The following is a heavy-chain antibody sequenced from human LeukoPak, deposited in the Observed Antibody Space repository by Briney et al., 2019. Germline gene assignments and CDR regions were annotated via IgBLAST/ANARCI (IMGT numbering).Heavy chain of an antibody. D-gene: IGHD6-13*01. CDR2: IYYSGST. Sequence: SQTLSLTCTVSGGSISSGDYYWSWIRQPPGKGLEWIGYIYYSGSTYYNPSLKSRVTISVDTSKNQFSLKLSSVTAADTAVYYCARGGIAAAGLREFDYWGQGTLVTVSS. CDR3: ARGGIAAAGLREFDY. V-gene: IGHV4-30-4*01. J-gene: IGHJ4*02. CDR1: GGSISSGDYY.